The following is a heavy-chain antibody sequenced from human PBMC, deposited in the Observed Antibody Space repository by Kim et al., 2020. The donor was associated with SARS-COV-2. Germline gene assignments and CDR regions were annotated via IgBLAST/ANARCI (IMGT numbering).Heavy chain of an antibody. D-gene: IGHD3-22*01. Sequence: RFTISRDNAKNSLYLQMNSLRAEDTAVYYCARVAPAAYYDSSGYFRPFDLWGRGTLVTVSS. J-gene: IGHJ2*01. CDR3: ARVAPAAYYDSSGYFRPFDL. V-gene: IGHV3-11*05.